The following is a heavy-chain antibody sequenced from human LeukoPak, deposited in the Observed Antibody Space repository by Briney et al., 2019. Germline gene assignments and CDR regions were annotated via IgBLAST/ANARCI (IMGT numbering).Heavy chain of an antibody. CDR1: GFSFKDYG. CDR2: INWNGGGT. D-gene: IGHD4-17*01. J-gene: IGHJ4*02. CDR3: AKGFQTYGELSFDG. Sequence: GGSLRLSCAATGFSFKDYGMHWVRQPPGKGLEWVSAINWNGGGTDYADSVKGRCTISRDNSKNTLYLQMNSLRADDTAVYYCAKGFQTYGELSFDGWGQGTLVAVSS. V-gene: IGHV3-20*04.